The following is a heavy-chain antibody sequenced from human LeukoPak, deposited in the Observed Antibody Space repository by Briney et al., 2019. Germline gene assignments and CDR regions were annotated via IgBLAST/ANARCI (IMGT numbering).Heavy chain of an antibody. Sequence: GGSLRLSCAASGFTFSSYSMNWVRQAPGKGLEWVSSISSSSSYIYYADSVKGRFTISRDNAKNSLYLQMNSLRAEDTAVYYCARDRLVVSFAPNSMDVWGQGTTVTVSS. CDR1: GFTFSSYS. V-gene: IGHV3-21*01. CDR2: ISSSSSYI. D-gene: IGHD3-16*01. CDR3: ARDRLVVSFAPNSMDV. J-gene: IGHJ6*02.